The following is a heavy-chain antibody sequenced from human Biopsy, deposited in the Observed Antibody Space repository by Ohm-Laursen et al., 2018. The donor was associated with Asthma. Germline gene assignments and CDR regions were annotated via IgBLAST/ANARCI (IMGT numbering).Heavy chain of an antibody. CDR1: GYSLTDLS. D-gene: IGHD4-17*01. Sequence: LVKVPCKISGYSLTDLSMHWVRQAPGQGLEWMGGHDHEEGGTVNAWRFQGRVTMTEDTSTDTAYMELSSLSSDDTAVYYCASDFPKDYVRYNFQFWGQGTLVTVSS. J-gene: IGHJ4*02. CDR3: ASDFPKDYVRYNFQF. V-gene: IGHV1-24*01. CDR2: HDHEEGGT.